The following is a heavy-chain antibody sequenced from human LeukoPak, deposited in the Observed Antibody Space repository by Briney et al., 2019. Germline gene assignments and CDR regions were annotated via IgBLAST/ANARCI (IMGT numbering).Heavy chain of an antibody. CDR2: MNPNSGNT. J-gene: IGHJ4*02. Sequence: ASVKVSCKASGYTFTSYDINWVRQATGQGLEWMGWMNPNSGNTGYAQKFQGRVTMTRNTSISTAYMEPSSLRSEDTAVYYCARGWDTAMVIASDYWGQGTLVTVSS. CDR1: GYTFTSYD. V-gene: IGHV1-8*01. CDR3: ARGWDTAMVIASDY. D-gene: IGHD5-18*01.